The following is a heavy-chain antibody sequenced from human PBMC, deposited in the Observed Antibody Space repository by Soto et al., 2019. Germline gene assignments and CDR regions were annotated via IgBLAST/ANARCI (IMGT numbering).Heavy chain of an antibody. D-gene: IGHD2-15*01. CDR1: GGSFSGYY. CDR2: INHSGST. J-gene: IGHJ4*02. CDR3: ARGYCSGGSCGHYFDY. V-gene: IGHV4-34*01. Sequence: SETLSLTCAVYGGSFSGYYWSWIRQPPGKGLEWIGEINHSGSTNYNPSLKSRVTISVDTSKNQFSLKLSSVTAADTAVYYCARGYCSGGSCGHYFDYWGQGTLVTVSS.